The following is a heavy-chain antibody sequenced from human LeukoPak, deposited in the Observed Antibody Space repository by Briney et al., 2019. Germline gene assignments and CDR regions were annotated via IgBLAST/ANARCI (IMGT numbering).Heavy chain of an antibody. V-gene: IGHV1-2*02. CDR3: ARDRYYGSGSFFG. D-gene: IGHD3-10*01. CDR1: GYTFTGYY. J-gene: IGHJ4*02. Sequence: ASVKVSCKASGYTFTGYYMHWMRQAPGQGLEWMGWINPNSGGTNYAQKFQGRVTMTRDTSISTAYMELSRLRSDDTAVYYCARDRYYGSGSFFGWGQGTLVTVSS. CDR2: INPNSGGT.